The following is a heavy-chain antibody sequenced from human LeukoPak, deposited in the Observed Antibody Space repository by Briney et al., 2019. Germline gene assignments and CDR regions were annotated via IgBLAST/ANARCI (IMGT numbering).Heavy chain of an antibody. D-gene: IGHD3-10*01. CDR1: GFTFSSYT. V-gene: IGHV3-64D*06. CDR2: ISSDGTTT. J-gene: IGHJ4*02. CDR3: VKQRSRFRGVVTSDPFDY. Sequence: GGSLRLSCAASGFTFSSYTMHWVRRAPGKGLEYVSAISSDGTTTYYADSVKGRFTISRDNSKNTLHLQMSSLRAEDTAVYYCVKQRSRFRGVVTSDPFDYWGQGTLATVSS.